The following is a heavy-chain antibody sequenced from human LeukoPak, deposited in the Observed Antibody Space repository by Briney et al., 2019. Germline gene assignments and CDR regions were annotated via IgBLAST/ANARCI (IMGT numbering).Heavy chain of an antibody. D-gene: IGHD6-13*01. CDR1: GFTFSSYA. V-gene: IGHV3-23*01. Sequence: SGGSLRLSCAASGFTFSSYAMSWVRQAPGKGLEWVSAISGSGGSTYYADSVKGRFTISRDNAKNSLYLQMNSLRAEDTAVYYCARGGKGAAAGTFVYWGQGTLVTVSS. CDR2: ISGSGGST. CDR3: ARGGKGAAAGTFVY. J-gene: IGHJ4*02.